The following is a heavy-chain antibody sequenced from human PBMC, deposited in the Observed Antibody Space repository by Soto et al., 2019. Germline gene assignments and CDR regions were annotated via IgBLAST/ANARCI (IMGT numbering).Heavy chain of an antibody. V-gene: IGHV3-9*01. CDR1: GLTFGDHG. CDR2: ISWDSSGI. J-gene: IGHJ4*02. D-gene: IGHD2-8*01. Sequence: GGSLRLSCVASGLTFGDHGMHWVRQLPGRGLEWVSGISWDSSGIAYGDSVQGRFTISRDNAKASLYLQMNSLRPEDTAFYYCTKDFNGVFEYWGQGA. CDR3: TKDFNGVFEY.